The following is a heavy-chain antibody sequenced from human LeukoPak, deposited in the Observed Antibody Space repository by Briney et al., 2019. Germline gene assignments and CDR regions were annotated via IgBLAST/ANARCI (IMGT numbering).Heavy chain of an antibody. V-gene: IGHV1-69*04. Sequence: SVKVSCKASGGTFSSYAISWVRQAPGQGLEGMGRIIPIFGIANYAQKFQGRVTITADKSTSTAYMGLSSLRSEDTAVYYCAVSLVVGYYGMDVWGQGTTVTVSS. CDR2: IIPIFGIA. D-gene: IGHD2-15*01. J-gene: IGHJ6*02. CDR1: GGTFSSYA. CDR3: AVSLVVGYYGMDV.